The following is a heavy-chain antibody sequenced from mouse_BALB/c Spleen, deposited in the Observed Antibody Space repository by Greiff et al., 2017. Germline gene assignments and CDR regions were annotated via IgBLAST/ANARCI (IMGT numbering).Heavy chain of an antibody. CDR2: IDPSDSYT. V-gene: IGHV1S127*01. CDR3: TREGYGWFAY. J-gene: IGHJ3*01. Sequence: VQLQESGAELVKPGASVKMSCKASGYTFTSYWMHWVKQRPGQGLEWIGVIDPSDSYTSYNQKFKGKATLTVDTSSSTAYMQLSSLTSEDSAVYYCTREGYGWFAYWGEGTLVTVSA. CDR1: GYTFTSYW. D-gene: IGHD2-14*01.